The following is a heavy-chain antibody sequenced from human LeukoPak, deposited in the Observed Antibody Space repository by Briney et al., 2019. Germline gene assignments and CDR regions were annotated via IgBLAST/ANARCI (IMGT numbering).Heavy chain of an antibody. J-gene: IGHJ4*02. CDR2: INHSGST. CDR3: VXGRXXVAGIDY. D-gene: IGHD6-19*01. V-gene: IGHV4-34*01. CDR1: GGSFSGYY. Sequence: SETLSLTCAVYGGSFSGYYWSWIRQPPGKGLEWIGEINHSGSTNYNPSLKSRVTISVDTSKNQFSLKLSSVTAPDTVVYYCVXGRXXVAGIDYWGQGTLVTVS.